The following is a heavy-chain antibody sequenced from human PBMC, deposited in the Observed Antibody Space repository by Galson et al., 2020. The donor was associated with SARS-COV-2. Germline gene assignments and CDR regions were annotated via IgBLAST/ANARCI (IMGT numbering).Heavy chain of an antibody. V-gene: IGHV4-61*01. CDR3: ARDHPYYYDTSGYSSYGMDV. Sequence: ASETLSLTCAVSGSSVTSGTYYWSWIRQPPGKGLEWIGYISYSGSTSYNPSLKSRVTISVDTSKNLFSLRLKSVTAADTAVYYCARDHPYYYDTSGYSSYGMDVVGQGTTVTVAS. J-gene: IGHJ6*02. D-gene: IGHD3-22*01. CDR1: GSSVTSGTYY. CDR2: ISYSGST.